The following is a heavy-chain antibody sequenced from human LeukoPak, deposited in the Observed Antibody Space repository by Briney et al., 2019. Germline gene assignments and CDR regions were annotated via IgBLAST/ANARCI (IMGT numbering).Heavy chain of an antibody. Sequence: GASVKVSCKASGYTFTGYYIHWVRQAPGQGLEWMGRINPNNGGTNYAQKFQGRVTMTRDMSMSTAYMELSRLGSVDTAVYYCAEEDNSSGYRPFDIWGQGTMVTVPS. J-gene: IGHJ3*02. CDR3: AEEDNSSGYRPFDI. D-gene: IGHD3-22*01. CDR1: GYTFTGYY. V-gene: IGHV1-2*06. CDR2: INPNNGGT.